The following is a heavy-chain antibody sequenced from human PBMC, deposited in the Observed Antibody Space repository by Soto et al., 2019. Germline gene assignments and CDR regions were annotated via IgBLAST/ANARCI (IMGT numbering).Heavy chain of an antibody. D-gene: IGHD4-17*01. CDR3: AKVSPPVGDFDY. J-gene: IGHJ4*02. CDR2: ISGSGGST. V-gene: IGHV3-23*01. Sequence: GGSLRLSCAASGFTFSSYAMSWVRQAPGRGLEWVSAISGSGGSTYYADSVKGRFTISRDSSKNTLYLQMNSLRAEDTAVYYCAKVSPPVGDFDYWGQGTLVTVSS. CDR1: GFTFSSYA.